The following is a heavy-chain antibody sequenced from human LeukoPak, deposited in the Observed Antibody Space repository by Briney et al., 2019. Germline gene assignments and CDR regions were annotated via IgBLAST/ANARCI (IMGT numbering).Heavy chain of an antibody. D-gene: IGHD6-19*01. CDR2: IIPIFGTA. V-gene: IGHV1-69*06. CDR3: ASARIAVAGYYYMDV. CDR1: GGTFSSYA. J-gene: IGHJ6*03. Sequence: GASVKVSCKASGGTFSSYAISWVRQAPGQGLEWMGGIIPIFGTANYAQKFQGRVTITADKSTSTAYMELSSLRSEDTAVYYCASARIAVAGYYYMDVWGKGTTVTVSS.